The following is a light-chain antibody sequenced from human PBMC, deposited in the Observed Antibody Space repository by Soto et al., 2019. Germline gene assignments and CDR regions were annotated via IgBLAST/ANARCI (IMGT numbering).Light chain of an antibody. V-gene: IGKV1-39*01. CDR2: AAS. CDR3: QQTYDSPFT. CDR1: QSISTY. Sequence: DIQMTQSPSSLSASVGDRVTITCRASQSISTYFSWYQQKPGQAPKVLIYAASRLERGVPSRFSGSGSVTDFALPVSSLQPEDFATYYCQQTYDSPFTFGPGTTV. J-gene: IGKJ3*01.